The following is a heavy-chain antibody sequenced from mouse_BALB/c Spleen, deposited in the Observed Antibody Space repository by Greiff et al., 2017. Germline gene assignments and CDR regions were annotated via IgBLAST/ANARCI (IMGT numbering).Heavy chain of an antibody. CDR1: GYTFTSYT. Sequence: LQESGAELARPGASVKMSCKASGYTFTSYTMHWVKQRPGQGLEWIGYINPSSGYTNYNQKFKDKATLTADKSSSTAYMQLSSLTSEDSAVYYCARGGYYDYYYAMDYWGQGTSVTVSS. V-gene: IGHV1-4*01. J-gene: IGHJ4*01. D-gene: IGHD2-4*01. CDR3: ARGGYYDYYYAMDY. CDR2: INPSSGYT.